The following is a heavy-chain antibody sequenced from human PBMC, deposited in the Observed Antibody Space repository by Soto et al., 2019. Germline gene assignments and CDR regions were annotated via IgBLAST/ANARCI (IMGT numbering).Heavy chain of an antibody. CDR3: ARASYYYDSSGYPGY. Sequence: KSGPTLVNPTQTLTLTCTFSGFSLSTSGMCVSWIRQPPGKALEWLALIDWDDDKYYSTSLKTRLTISKDTSKNQVVLTMTNMDPVDTATYYCARASYYYDSSGYPGYWGQGTLVTVSS. CDR1: GFSLSTSGMC. J-gene: IGHJ4*02. D-gene: IGHD3-22*01. V-gene: IGHV2-70*01. CDR2: IDWDDDK.